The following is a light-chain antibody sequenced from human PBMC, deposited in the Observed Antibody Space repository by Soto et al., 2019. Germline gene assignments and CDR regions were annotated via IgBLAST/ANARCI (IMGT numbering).Light chain of an antibody. CDR1: QSVSSY. V-gene: IGKV3-11*01. CDR2: DAS. Sequence: EIGLTQSPDTLSLSPGERATLSCRASQSVSSYLAWYQQKPGQAPRLLIYDASNRATGIPARFSGSGSGTDFTLTISSLEPEDFAVYYCQHRSNWPLTFGGGTKVDIK. J-gene: IGKJ4*01. CDR3: QHRSNWPLT.